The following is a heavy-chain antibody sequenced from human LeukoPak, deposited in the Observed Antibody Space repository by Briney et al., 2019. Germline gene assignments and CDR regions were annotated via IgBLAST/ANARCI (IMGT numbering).Heavy chain of an antibody. CDR3: AKCCGSWPFDY. V-gene: IGHV3-53*01. J-gene: IGHJ4*02. Sequence: GGSLRLSCAASGFTVSSNYMSWVRQAPGKGLEWVSVIYSGGSTYYADSVKGRFTISRDNSKNTLYLQMNSLRAEDTAVYYCAKCCGSWPFDYWGQGTLVTVSS. D-gene: IGHD6-13*01. CDR1: GFTVSSNY. CDR2: IYSGGST.